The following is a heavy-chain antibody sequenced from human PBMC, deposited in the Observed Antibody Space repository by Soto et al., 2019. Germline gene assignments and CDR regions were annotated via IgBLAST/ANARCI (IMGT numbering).Heavy chain of an antibody. D-gene: IGHD1-1*01. CDR2: IYATGTT. J-gene: IGHJ5*02. CDR1: GASISGFY. V-gene: IGHV4-4*07. CDR3: VRDGTKTLRDWFDP. Sequence: AETLSLTCTVSGASISGFYWSWIRKSAGKGLEWIGRIYATGTTDYNPSLKSRVMMSVDTSKKQFSLKLRSVTAADTAVYYCVRDGTKTLRDWFDPWGQGISVTVS.